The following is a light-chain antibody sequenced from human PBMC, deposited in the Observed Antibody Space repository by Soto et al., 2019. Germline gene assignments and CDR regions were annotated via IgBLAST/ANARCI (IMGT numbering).Light chain of an antibody. V-gene: IGKV1-9*01. CDR3: QHLNRPIT. CDR1: QGISNY. CDR2: AAS. Sequence: DSQLTQDPSFLSASVGDRVISTYRARQGISNYLAWYQQKPGXTPXXLIYAASTLQTGVPSRLSGSESGTEFTLTIRSLPPEDFATYCCQHLNRPITFGQGTRLDIK. J-gene: IGKJ5*01.